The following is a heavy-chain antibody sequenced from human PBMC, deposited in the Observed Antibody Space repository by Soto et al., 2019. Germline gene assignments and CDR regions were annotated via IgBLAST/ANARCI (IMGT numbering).Heavy chain of an antibody. J-gene: IGHJ4*02. D-gene: IGHD5-12*01. CDR1: GYSFATYW. CDR2: IYPGDSET. V-gene: IGHV5-51*01. CDR3: ARQSGQTISRELDY. Sequence: GESLKISCKGSGYSFATYWIGWVRQMPGKGLEWMGIIYPGDSETRYSPPFQGQVTISADKSISTAYLHWSSLKASDTAMYCCARQSGQTISRELDYWGQGTLVTVSS.